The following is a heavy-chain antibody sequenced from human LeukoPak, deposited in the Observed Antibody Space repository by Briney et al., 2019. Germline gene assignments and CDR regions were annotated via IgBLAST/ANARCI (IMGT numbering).Heavy chain of an antibody. CDR3: ASPHGGGAFDI. CDR2: IKQDGSEK. CDR1: GFTFSSYW. J-gene: IGHJ3*02. Sequence: PGGSLRLSCAASGFTFSSYWMSWVRQAPGKGLEWVANIKQDGSEKYYVDSVKGRFTISRDNAKNSLYLQMNSLRAEDTAVYYCASPHGGGAFDIWGQGTMVTVSS. D-gene: IGHD2-21*01. V-gene: IGHV3-7*01.